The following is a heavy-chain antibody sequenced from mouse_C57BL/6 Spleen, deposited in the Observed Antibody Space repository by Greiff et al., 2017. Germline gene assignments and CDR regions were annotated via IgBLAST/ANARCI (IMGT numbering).Heavy chain of an antibody. CDR3: ARYDYDGLAY. J-gene: IGHJ3*01. Sequence: VQLQQSGAELVRPGTSVKVSCKASGYAFTNYLIEWVKQRPGQGLEWIGVINPGSGGTNYTEKFKGKATLTADKSSSTAYLQLSSLTSEDSAVYFCARYDYDGLAYWGQGTLVTVSA. V-gene: IGHV1-54*01. D-gene: IGHD2-4*01. CDR2: INPGSGGT. CDR1: GYAFTNYL.